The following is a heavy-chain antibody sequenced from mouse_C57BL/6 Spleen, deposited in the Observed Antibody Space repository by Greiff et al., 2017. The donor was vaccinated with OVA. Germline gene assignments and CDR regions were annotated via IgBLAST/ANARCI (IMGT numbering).Heavy chain of an antibody. V-gene: IGHV1-82*01. CDR1: GYAFSSSW. CDR2: IYPGDGDT. Sequence: VQLQQSGPELVKPGASVKISCKASGYAFSSSWMNWVKQRPGQGLEWIGRIYPGDGDTDYTGKFKGKATLTADTSSSTAYLQLSSLTSEDAAVYCCATDSQATGAMDDWGQGTSVTVSS. D-gene: IGHD3-2*02. J-gene: IGHJ4*01. CDR3: ATDSQATGAMDD.